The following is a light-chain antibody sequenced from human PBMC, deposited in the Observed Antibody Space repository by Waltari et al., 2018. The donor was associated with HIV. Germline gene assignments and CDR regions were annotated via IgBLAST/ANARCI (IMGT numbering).Light chain of an antibody. CDR1: ESVSSSY. CDR2: GAS. CDR3: QYTRT. Sequence: EIVLTQSPGTLSLSPGERASLSCRANESVSSSYLAWYQQKPGQSPRLLISGASSRATGIPDRFSGTGSGTDFTLIISRLEREDFAVYYCQYTRTFGQGTRLEIK. V-gene: IGKV3-20*01. J-gene: IGKJ2*01.